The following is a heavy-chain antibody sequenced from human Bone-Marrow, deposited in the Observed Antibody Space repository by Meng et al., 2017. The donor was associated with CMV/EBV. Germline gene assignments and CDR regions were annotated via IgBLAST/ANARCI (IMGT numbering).Heavy chain of an antibody. V-gene: IGHV1-69*10. J-gene: IGHJ4*02. CDR3: ARDLLGDSCD. CDR1: GGTFSSYA. Sequence: SVQVSCKASGGTFSSYAISWVRQAPGQGLEWMGGIIPILGIANYAQKFQGRVTITADKSTSTAYMELSSLRSEDTAVYYCARDLLGDSCDWGQGTLVTVSS. CDR2: IIPILGIA. D-gene: IGHD2-2*01.